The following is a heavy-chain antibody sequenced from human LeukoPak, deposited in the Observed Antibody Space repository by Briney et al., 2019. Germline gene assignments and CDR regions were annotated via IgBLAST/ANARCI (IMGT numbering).Heavy chain of an antibody. D-gene: IGHD3-10*01. Sequence: GGSLRLSCAASGFTFSSYSMNWVRQAPGKGLEWVSSITSSSSNIYYADSVKGRFTISRDNAKNSLYLQMNSLRAEDTAVYYCAKGRMVRGVIGWFDPWGQGTLVTVSS. CDR2: ITSSSSNI. CDR1: GFTFSSYS. V-gene: IGHV3-21*04. J-gene: IGHJ5*02. CDR3: AKGRMVRGVIGWFDP.